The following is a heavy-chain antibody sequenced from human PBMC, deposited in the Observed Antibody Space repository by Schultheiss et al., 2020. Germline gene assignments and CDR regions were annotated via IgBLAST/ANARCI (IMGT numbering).Heavy chain of an antibody. J-gene: IGHJ5*02. V-gene: IGHV4-34*01. CDR2: INHSGST. Sequence: GSLRLSCAVYGGSFSGYYWSWIRQPPGKGLEWIGEINHSGSTNYNPSLKSRVTISVDTSKNQFSLKLSSVTAADTAVYYCARDQNWFDPWGQGTLVTVSS. CDR3: ARDQNWFDP. CDR1: GGSFSGYY.